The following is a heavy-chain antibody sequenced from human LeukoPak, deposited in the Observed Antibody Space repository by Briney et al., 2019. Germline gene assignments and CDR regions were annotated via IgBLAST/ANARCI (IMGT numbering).Heavy chain of an antibody. CDR3: ARDPYYYGSGSYYNPPDY. CDR1: GYTFTSYD. V-gene: IGHV1-18*01. CDR2: ISAYNGNT. Sequence: ASVRVSCTASGYTFTSYDMSWVRQAPGQGLEWMGWISAYNGNTIYAETLQGRVTITTDTSTSTAYMELRRLRSEDTAVYYCARDPYYYGSGSYYNPPDYWGQGTLVTVSS. J-gene: IGHJ4*02. D-gene: IGHD3-10*01.